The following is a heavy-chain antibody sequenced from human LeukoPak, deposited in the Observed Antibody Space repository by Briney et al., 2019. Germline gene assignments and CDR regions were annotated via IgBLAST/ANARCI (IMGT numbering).Heavy chain of an antibody. D-gene: IGHD2-2*01. V-gene: IGHV3-30-3*01. Sequence: GGSLRLSCAASGFTFSSYAMHWVRQAPGKGLEWVAVISYDGSNKYYADSVKGRFTISRDNAKNSLYLQMNSLRAEDTAVYYCARESSANAFDIWGQGTMVTVSS. CDR2: ISYDGSNK. CDR3: ARESSANAFDI. CDR1: GFTFSSYA. J-gene: IGHJ3*02.